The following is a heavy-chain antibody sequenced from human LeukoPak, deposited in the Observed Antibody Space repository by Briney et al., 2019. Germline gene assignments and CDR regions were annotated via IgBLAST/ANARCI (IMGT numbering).Heavy chain of an antibody. J-gene: IGHJ4*02. CDR2: IIPILGIA. V-gene: IGHV1-69*04. CDR1: GGTFSSYA. CDR3: ARGVYIAAAQYGY. D-gene: IGHD6-13*01. Sequence: SVKVSCKASGGTFSSYAISWVRQAPGQGLEWMGRIIPILGIANYAQKFQGRVTITADKSTSTAYMELSSLRSEDTAVYYCARGVYIAAAQYGYWGQGTLVTVSS.